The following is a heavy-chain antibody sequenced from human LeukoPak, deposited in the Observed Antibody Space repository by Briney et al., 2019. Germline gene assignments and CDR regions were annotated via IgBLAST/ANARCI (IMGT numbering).Heavy chain of an antibody. Sequence: GGSLRLSCAASGFAFSSYDMTWVRQAPGKGLEWVSYISSSGSTIYYADSVKGRFTISRDNAKNSLYLQMNSLRAEDTAVYYCASPPGGGRIYWGQGTLVTVSS. CDR3: ASPPGGGRIY. CDR1: GFAFSSYD. J-gene: IGHJ4*02. V-gene: IGHV3-48*03. D-gene: IGHD1-14*01. CDR2: ISSSGSTI.